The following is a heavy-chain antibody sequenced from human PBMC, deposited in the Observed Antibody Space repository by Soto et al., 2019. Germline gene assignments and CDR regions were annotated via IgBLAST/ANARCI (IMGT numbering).Heavy chain of an antibody. D-gene: IGHD6-13*01. J-gene: IGHJ5*02. CDR3: ARGATIAAAGPFDP. Sequence: TSETLSLTCTVSGGSIISGGYYWSWIRQHPGKGLEWIGYIYYSGSTYYNPSLKSRVTISVDTSKNQFSLKLSSVTAADTAVYYCARGATIAAAGPFDPWGQGTLVTVSS. CDR2: IYYSGST. CDR1: GGSIISGGYY. V-gene: IGHV4-31*03.